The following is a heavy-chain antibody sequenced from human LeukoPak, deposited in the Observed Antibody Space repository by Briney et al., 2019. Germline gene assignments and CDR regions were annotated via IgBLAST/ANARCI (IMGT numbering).Heavy chain of an antibody. Sequence: PGGSLRLSCAASGFTFDDYAMHWVRQAPGKGLEGVSGISWNSGSIGYADSVKGRFTISRDNAKNSLYLQMNSLRAEDTAVYYCARDYDGGYMDVWGKGTTVTVSS. J-gene: IGHJ6*03. CDR1: GFTFDDYA. CDR3: ARDYDGGYMDV. CDR2: ISWNSGSI. V-gene: IGHV3-9*01. D-gene: IGHD3-3*01.